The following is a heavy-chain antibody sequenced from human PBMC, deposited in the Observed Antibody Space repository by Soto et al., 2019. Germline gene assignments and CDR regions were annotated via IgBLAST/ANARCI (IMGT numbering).Heavy chain of an antibody. V-gene: IGHV1-69*05. Sequence: ASVKVSCKASGCSFSSYSITWVRQAPGQGLEWMGGIIPMSDTAHYAQNFQGRLTMTRDTSTSTVYMELSSLRSEDTAIYYCARSRDRFDYWGQGTLVTVSS. CDR2: IIPMSDTA. CDR3: ARSRDRFDY. CDR1: GCSFSSYS. J-gene: IGHJ4*02.